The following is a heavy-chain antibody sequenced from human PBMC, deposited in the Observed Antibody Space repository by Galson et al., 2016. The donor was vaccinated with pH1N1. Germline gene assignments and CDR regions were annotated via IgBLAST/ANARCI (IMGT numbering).Heavy chain of an antibody. CDR2: IYSGGST. CDR1: GFTVSSNY. CDR3: ACRSPTGYYYHHSMDV. D-gene: IGHD4-17*01. Sequence: LRLSCAASGFTVSSNYMSWVRQAPGKGLEWVSLIYSGGSTYYADAVKGRFTISRDSSKNTLYFQMNSLRAEDTAVYYCACRSPTGYYYHHSMDVWGQGTTVTVSS. J-gene: IGHJ6*02. V-gene: IGHV3-53*01.